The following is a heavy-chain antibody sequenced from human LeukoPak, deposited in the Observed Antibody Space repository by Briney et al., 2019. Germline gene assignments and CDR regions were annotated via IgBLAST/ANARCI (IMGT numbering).Heavy chain of an antibody. CDR1: GFTFSRYG. D-gene: IGHD3-10*01. V-gene: IGHV3-30*03. CDR2: ISYDGSNK. J-gene: IGHJ6*02. CDR3: ARGRRGVSYYGMDV. Sequence: GGSLRLSCAASGFTFSRYGMHWVRQAPGKGLEWVALISYDGSNKYYADSVMGRFTISRDNSKNTLFLQMNSLRAEDTAVYYCARGRRGVSYYGMDVWGQGTTVTVSS.